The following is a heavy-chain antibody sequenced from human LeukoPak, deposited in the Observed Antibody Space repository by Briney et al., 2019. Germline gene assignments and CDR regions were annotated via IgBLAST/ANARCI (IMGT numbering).Heavy chain of an antibody. J-gene: IGHJ1*01. Sequence: SETLSLTCAVYGGSFSGYYWSWIRQPPGKGLEWIGEINHSGSTNYNPSLKSRVTILVDTSKNQFSLKPSSVTAADTAVYYCARGHSPVTTKVSYFQHWGQGTLVTVSS. CDR3: ARGHSPVTTKVSYFQH. CDR2: INHSGST. CDR1: GGSFSGYY. D-gene: IGHD4-17*01. V-gene: IGHV4-34*01.